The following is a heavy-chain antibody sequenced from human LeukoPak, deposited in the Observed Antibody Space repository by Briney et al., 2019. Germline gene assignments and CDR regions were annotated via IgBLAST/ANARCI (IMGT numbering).Heavy chain of an antibody. CDR1: GGTFSSYS. CDR3: ARALYDSSAYTNWFDP. J-gene: IGHJ5*02. D-gene: IGHD3-22*01. CDR2: IIPILGIA. V-gene: IGHV1-69*02. Sequence: GSSVTVSCKASGGTFSSYSIGWVRQAPGQGLEWLGRIIPILGIANYAQKFQGRVTITADKSTSTAYMELSSLRSEDTAVYYCARALYDSSAYTNWFDPWGQGTLVTVSS.